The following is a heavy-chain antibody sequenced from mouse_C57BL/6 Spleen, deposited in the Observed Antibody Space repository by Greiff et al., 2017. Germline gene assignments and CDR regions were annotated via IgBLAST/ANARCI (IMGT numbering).Heavy chain of an antibody. CDR1: GYTFTDYY. CDR3: ARGDYSTAWFAY. CDR2: INPYNGGT. V-gene: IGHV1-19*01. J-gene: IGHJ3*01. D-gene: IGHD2-5*01. Sequence: VHVKQSGPVLVKPGASVKMSCKASGYTFTDYYMNWVKQSHGKSLEWIGVINPYNGGTSYNQKFKGKATLTVDKSSSTAYMELNSLTSEDSAVYYCARGDYSTAWFAYWGQGTLVTVSA.